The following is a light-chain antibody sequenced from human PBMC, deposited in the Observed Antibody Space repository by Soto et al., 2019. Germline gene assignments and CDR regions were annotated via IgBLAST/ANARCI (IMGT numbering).Light chain of an antibody. CDR1: SSDVGKYNY. Sequence: QSALTQPASVSGSPGQSITISCTGTSSDVGKYNYVSWYQQHPAKAPKLMIFEVSNRPSGVSNRFSGSKSGNTASLTISGLQAEDEAEYYCSSNTGSSINTVVFGGGTQLTVL. CDR3: SSNTGSSINTVV. CDR2: EVS. V-gene: IGLV2-14*01. J-gene: IGLJ2*01.